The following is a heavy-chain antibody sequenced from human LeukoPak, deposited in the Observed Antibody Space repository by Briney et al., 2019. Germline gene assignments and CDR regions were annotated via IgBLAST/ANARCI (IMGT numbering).Heavy chain of an antibody. D-gene: IGHD2-15*01. Sequence: PGGSLRLSCAASGFTFSSYGMHWVRQAPGRGLEWVSRINSDGSSTNYADSVKGRFTISRDNAKNTLYLQMNSLRVEDTALYYCARYCTGGSCYSSDFDYWGQGTLVTVSS. V-gene: IGHV3-74*01. CDR3: ARYCTGGSCYSSDFDY. CDR2: INSDGSST. J-gene: IGHJ4*02. CDR1: GFTFSSYG.